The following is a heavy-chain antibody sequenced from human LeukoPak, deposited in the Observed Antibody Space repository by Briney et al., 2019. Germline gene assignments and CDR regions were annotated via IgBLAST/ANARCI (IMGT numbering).Heavy chain of an antibody. V-gene: IGHV3-53*01. CDR1: GFTVSSKY. CDR2: IYSGGST. Sequence: GGSLRLSCAASGFTVSSKYMSWVRQAPGKGLEWVSVIYSGGSTYYADSVKGRFTISRDNSKNTLYLQMNSLRAEDTAVYSCAREGITGTMSPYFDYWGQGTLVTVSS. D-gene: IGHD1-20*01. J-gene: IGHJ4*02. CDR3: AREGITGTMSPYFDY.